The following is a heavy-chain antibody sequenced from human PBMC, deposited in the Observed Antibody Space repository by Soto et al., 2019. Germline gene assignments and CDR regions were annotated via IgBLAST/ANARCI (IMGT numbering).Heavy chain of an antibody. V-gene: IGHV3-23*01. CDR3: AKGADRPWFGEAYFPDN. D-gene: IGHD3-10*01. CDR1: KFMFSAYA. J-gene: IGHJ4*02. Sequence: EVHLLQSGGGLVQPGGSLRLSCVASKFMFSAYAMGWVRQSPGKGLEWASSISGSEDVTYYAESVKGRFSISRDNSKNTLYLQMNSLRVEDTAIYFCAKGADRPWFGEAYFPDNWGQGTHVVVST. CDR2: ISGSEDVT.